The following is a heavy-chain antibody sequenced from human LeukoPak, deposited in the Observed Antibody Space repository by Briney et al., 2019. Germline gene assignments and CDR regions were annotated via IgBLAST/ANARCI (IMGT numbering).Heavy chain of an antibody. J-gene: IGHJ6*02. V-gene: IGHV1-8*01. CDR3: ARVYPVGLASGPLHYGMDV. CDR2: MNPNNGNT. CDR1: GYSFTSFD. Sequence: GASVKVSCKASGYSFTSFDINWVRQATGQGLEWMGWMNPNNGNTGYAQKFQGRVTMTRDTSISTAYMELSSLRSEDTAVYYCARVYPVGLASGPLHYGMDVWGQGTTVTVSS. D-gene: IGHD5-24*01.